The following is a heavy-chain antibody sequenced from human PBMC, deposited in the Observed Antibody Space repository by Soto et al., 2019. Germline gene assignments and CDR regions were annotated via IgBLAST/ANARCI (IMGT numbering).Heavy chain of an antibody. Sequence: ESGGGLVRPGGSLRLSCAASGFTFSDYYMTWIRQAPGKGLEWVSYITGSSDYTNYADSVKGRFTISRDNVKNSQYLQMNSLRAEDTAVYYCAREYYYGMDVWGQGTTVTVSS. CDR1: GFTFSDYY. J-gene: IGHJ6*02. CDR2: ITGSSDYT. V-gene: IGHV3-11*05. CDR3: AREYYYGMDV.